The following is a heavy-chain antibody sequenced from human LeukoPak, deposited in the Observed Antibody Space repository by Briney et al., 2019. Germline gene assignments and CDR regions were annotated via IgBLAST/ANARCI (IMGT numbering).Heavy chain of an antibody. J-gene: IGHJ4*02. CDR1: GFTLSSYW. CDR2: IKSDGSTT. D-gene: IGHD3-9*01. CDR3: ARGKYYDVVTGYSHFDY. Sequence: GGSLRLSCAASGFTLSSYWMHWVRQAPGKGLVRVSRIKSDGSTTNYAESVKGRFTISRDNAKNTLYLQMNSLRAEDTAVYYCARGKYYDVVTGYSHFDYWGRGTLVTVSS. V-gene: IGHV3-74*01.